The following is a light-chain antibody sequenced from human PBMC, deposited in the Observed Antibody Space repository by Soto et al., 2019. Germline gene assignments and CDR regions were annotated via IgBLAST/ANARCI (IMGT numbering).Light chain of an antibody. CDR3: SSYTTSNTRQIV. V-gene: IGLV2-14*03. CDR1: SSDVGGYNY. J-gene: IGLJ1*01. Sequence: SALTQPASVSGSPGQSITLSCTGNSSDVGGYNYVSWYQHHPGKAPKLIIYDVTNRPSGVSNPFSGSKSGNTASLTISGLQPEDEADYYCSSYTTSNTRQIVFGTGTKVTVL. CDR2: DVT.